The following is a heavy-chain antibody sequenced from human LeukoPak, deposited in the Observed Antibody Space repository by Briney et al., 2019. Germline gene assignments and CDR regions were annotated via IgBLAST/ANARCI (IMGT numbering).Heavy chain of an antibody. J-gene: IGHJ4*02. V-gene: IGHV1-18*01. CDR1: GYYFHKFG. CDR2: INTHNGNT. Sequence: ASVKVSCKASGYYFHKFGIAWVRQAPGQGLEGMGWINTHNGNTKYAQQYQGRVTMTTDTSTSTVYMELRSLRSDDTAVYFCARDTPQHLKGYDYWGQGTQVTVSS. CDR3: ARDTPQHLKGYDY. D-gene: IGHD6-13*01.